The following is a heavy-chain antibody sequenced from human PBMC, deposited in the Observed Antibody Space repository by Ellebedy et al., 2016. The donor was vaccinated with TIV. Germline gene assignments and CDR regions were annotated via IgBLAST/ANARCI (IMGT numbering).Heavy chain of an antibody. CDR1: GCTFTKYG. CDR2: ISGYNGDT. J-gene: IGHJ5*02. D-gene: IGHD5/OR15-5a*01. CDR3: TRGFYEKFDP. Sequence: ASVKVSCKASGCTFTKYGISWVRQAPGQGLEWMGWISGYNGDTNYAQKFQGRVTMTIETSTNTVYMELKNLSFDDTAVYYCTRGFYEKFDPWGQGTPVTVS. V-gene: IGHV1-18*04.